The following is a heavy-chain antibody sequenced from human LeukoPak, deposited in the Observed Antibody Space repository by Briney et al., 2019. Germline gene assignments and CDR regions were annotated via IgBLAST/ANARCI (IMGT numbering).Heavy chain of an antibody. D-gene: IGHD3-22*01. Sequence: GGSLRLSCAASGFTFISYAMSWVRQPPGKGLEWVSAISGSCGSTYYADSVKDRFTISRDNSKNTLYLQMNSLRAEDTAVYYCAKDPTMIVVVIPDYWGQGTLVTVSS. V-gene: IGHV3-23*01. J-gene: IGHJ4*02. CDR3: AKDPTMIVVVIPDY. CDR2: ISGSCGST. CDR1: GFTFISYA.